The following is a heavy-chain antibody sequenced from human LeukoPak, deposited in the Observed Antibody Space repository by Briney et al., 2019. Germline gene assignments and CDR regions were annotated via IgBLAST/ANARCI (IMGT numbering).Heavy chain of an antibody. CDR2: IIPIFGTA. Sequence: GVSVKVSCRASGGTFSSYAICWVREAPGQGLEWMGGIIPIFGTANYAQKFQGRVTITADESTSTAYMELSGLRSEDTAVYYCARHPDYGMDVWGQGTTVTVSS. J-gene: IGHJ6*02. CDR3: ARHPDYGMDV. V-gene: IGHV1-69*13. CDR1: GGTFSSYA.